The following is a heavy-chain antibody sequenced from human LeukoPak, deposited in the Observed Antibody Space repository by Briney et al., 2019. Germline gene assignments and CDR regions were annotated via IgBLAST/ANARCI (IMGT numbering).Heavy chain of an antibody. CDR3: ARWGRDYYGSGSYYNWVNWFDP. CDR2: IYYSGST. D-gene: IGHD3-10*01. V-gene: IGHV4-59*01. Sequence: PSETLSLTCTVSGGSISSYYWSWIRKPPGKGLERMWYIYYSGSTNYNPSLKSRVTISVDTSKNQFSLKLSSVTAADTAVYYCARWGRDYYGSGSYYNWVNWFDPWGQGTLVTVSS. CDR1: GGSISSYY. J-gene: IGHJ5*02.